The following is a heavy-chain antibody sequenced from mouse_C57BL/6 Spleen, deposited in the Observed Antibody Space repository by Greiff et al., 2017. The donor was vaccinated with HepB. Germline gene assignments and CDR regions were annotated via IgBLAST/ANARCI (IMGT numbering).Heavy chain of an antibody. CDR1: GYAFTNYL. J-gene: IGHJ3*01. CDR2: INPGSGGT. D-gene: IGHD4-1*01. Sequence: VQLQQSGAELVRPGTSVKVSCKASGYAFTNYLIEWVKQRPGQGLEWIGVINPGSGGTNYNEKFKGKATLTADKSSSTAYMQLSSLTSEDSAVYFCARGSPGDYWGQGTMVTVSA. V-gene: IGHV1-54*01. CDR3: ARGSPGDY.